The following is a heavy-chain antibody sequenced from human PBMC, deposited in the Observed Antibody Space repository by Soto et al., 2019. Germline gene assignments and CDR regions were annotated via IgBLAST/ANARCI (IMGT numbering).Heavy chain of an antibody. V-gene: IGHV5-10-1*01. CDR3: ARSGYSYESYYYYGMDV. J-gene: IGHJ6*02. CDR2: IDPSDSYT. CDR1: GYSFTSYW. D-gene: IGHD5-18*01. Sequence: GESLKISCKGSGYSFTSYWISWVRQMPGKGLEWMGRIDPSDSYTNHSPSFQGHVTISADKSISTAYLQWSSLKASDTAMYYCARSGYSYESYYYYGMDVWGQGTTVTVSS.